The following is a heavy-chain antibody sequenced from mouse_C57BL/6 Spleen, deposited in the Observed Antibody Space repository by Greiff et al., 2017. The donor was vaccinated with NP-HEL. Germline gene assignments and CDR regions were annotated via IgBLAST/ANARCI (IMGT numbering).Heavy chain of an antibody. J-gene: IGHJ4*01. V-gene: IGHV1-4*01. CDR2: INPSSGYT. Sequence: QVQLQQPGAELARPGASVKMSCKASGYTFTSYSMHWVKQRPGQGLEWIGYINPSSGYTKYNQKFKDKATLTADKSSSTAYMQLSSLTSEDSAVYYCARWGLVAMDDWGQGTSVTVSS. D-gene: IGHD1-1*02. CDR1: GYTFTSYS. CDR3: ARWGLVAMDD.